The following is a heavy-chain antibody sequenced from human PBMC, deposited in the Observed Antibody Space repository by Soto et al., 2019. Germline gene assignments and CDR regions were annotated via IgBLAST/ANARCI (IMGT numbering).Heavy chain of an antibody. Sequence: LRLSCAASGFTVSSNYMSWVRQAPGKGLEWVSVIYSGGSTYYADSVKGRFTISRDNSKNTVYLQMNTLRAEGTAVYYCARMVGHYYGMDVWGRGTTVTVSS. V-gene: IGHV3-53*01. CDR2: IYSGGST. CDR3: ARMVGHYYGMDV. J-gene: IGHJ6*02. D-gene: IGHD2-15*01. CDR1: GFTVSSNY.